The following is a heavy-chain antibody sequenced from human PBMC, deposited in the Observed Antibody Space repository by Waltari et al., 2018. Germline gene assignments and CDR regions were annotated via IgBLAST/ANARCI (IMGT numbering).Heavy chain of an antibody. J-gene: IGHJ4*02. Sequence: EFQRWQSGAEVNRPGEPLKTSCKGPGYSLTSYWIGWVRQMPGKGREGRGHIYPGDSDTRYSPSFQGQVTNTADKSISTAYLQWSSLKASDTAMYYCARRRAVAGHFDYWGQGTLVTVSS. CDR3: ARRRAVAGHFDY. CDR1: GYSLTSYW. D-gene: IGHD6-19*01. V-gene: IGHV5-51*01. CDR2: IYPGDSDT.